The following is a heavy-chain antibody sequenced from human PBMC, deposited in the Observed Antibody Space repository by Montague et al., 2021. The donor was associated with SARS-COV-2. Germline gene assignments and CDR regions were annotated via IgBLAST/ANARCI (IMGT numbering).Heavy chain of an antibody. J-gene: IGHJ6*02. CDR1: GGSISNNY. Sequence: SETLSLTCTVSGGSISNNYWTWIRQPAGKGLEWIWRLYTSGSTTYNPSLKSRVTMSVDTSKNQFSLNVTSVTAADTAIYYCSSEAGYSRGCRYYYVMDVWGQGTPVTVS. CDR3: SSEAGYSRGCRYYYVMDV. V-gene: IGHV4-4*07. CDR2: LYTSGST. D-gene: IGHD6-13*01.